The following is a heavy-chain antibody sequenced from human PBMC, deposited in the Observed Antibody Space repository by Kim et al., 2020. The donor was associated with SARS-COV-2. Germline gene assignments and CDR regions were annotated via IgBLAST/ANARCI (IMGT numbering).Heavy chain of an antibody. CDR3: ARDPYIAVAGN. V-gene: IGHV3-48*04. D-gene: IGHD6-19*01. Sequence: GGSLRLSCAASGFTFSSYSMNWVRQAPGKRLEWVSYISSSSSTIYYADSVKGRFTISRDNAKNSLYLQMNSLRAEDTAVYYCARDPYIAVAGNWGQGTLVTVSS. CDR2: ISSSSSTI. J-gene: IGHJ4*02. CDR1: GFTFSSYS.